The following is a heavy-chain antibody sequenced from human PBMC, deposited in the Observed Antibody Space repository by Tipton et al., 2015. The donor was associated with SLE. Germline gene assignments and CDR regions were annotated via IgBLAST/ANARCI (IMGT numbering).Heavy chain of an antibody. D-gene: IGHD3-3*01. Sequence: TLSLTCAVYGGSFSGYYWSWIRQPPGKGLEWIGYIYNSGSTNYNPSLKSRVTISIDTSKNQFSLKLSSVTAADTAVYYCARVSEAYYDFWSGYSPNWFDPWGQGTLVTVSS. J-gene: IGHJ5*02. CDR3: ARVSEAYYDFWSGYSPNWFDP. CDR1: GGSFSGYY. V-gene: IGHV4-59*01. CDR2: IYNSGST.